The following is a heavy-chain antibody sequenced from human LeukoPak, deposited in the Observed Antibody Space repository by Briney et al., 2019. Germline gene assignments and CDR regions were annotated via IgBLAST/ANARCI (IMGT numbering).Heavy chain of an antibody. J-gene: IGHJ3*02. CDR2: IIPILGIA. CDR1: GGTFSSYA. V-gene: IGHV1-69*04. Sequence: SVKVSCKASGGTFSSYAISWVRQAPGQGLEWMGRIIPILGIANYAQKFQGRVTITADKSTSTAYMELSSLRSEDTAVYYCASDHSGQQRAHAFDIWGQGTMVTVSS. CDR3: ASDHSGQQRAHAFDI. D-gene: IGHD1/OR15-1a*01.